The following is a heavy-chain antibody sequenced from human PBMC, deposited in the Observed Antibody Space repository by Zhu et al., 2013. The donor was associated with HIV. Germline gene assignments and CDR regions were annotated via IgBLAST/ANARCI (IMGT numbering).Heavy chain of an antibody. Sequence: QVQLVQSGAEVKKPGSSVKVSCKASGGTFSTYAINWMRQAPGQGLEWMGGIIPIFGTANYAQKFQGRVTMTRDTSISTAYMELSRLRSDDTAVYYCARDGGYCSSTNCQYYFDYWGQGTLVTVSS. CDR3: ARDGGYCSSTNCQYYFDY. CDR1: GGTFSTYA. V-gene: IGHV1-69*06. D-gene: IGHD2-2*01. CDR2: IIPIFGTA. J-gene: IGHJ4*02.